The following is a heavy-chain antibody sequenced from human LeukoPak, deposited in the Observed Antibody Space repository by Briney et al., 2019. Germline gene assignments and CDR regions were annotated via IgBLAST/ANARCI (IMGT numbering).Heavy chain of an antibody. V-gene: IGHV4-59*12. D-gene: IGHD6-19*01. CDR3: ARTKYSSGWYGYGY. Sequence: SETLSLTCTVSGGSINNYYWSWIRQPPGKGLEWIAYIYETGHTGYNPSLKTRVTISLDTSKNQFSLKLSSVTAADTAVYYCARTKYSSGWYGYGYWGQGTLVTVSS. CDR1: GGSINNYY. J-gene: IGHJ4*02. CDR2: IYETGHT.